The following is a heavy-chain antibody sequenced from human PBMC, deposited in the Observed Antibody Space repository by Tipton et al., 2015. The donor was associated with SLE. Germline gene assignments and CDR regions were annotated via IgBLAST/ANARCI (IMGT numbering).Heavy chain of an antibody. J-gene: IGHJ4*02. CDR2: IIPIFGTT. V-gene: IGHV1-69*01. D-gene: IGHD3-22*01. CDR1: GGTFSSYA. Sequence: QVQLVQSGAEVKKPGSSVKVSCKASGGTFSSYAISWVRQAPGQGLEWMGGIIPIFGTTNYAQKFQGRVTITADESTTTVYLELSSLRFEDTAIYYCAEPRRYFDSSGYYYPFDYWGQGIQVTVSS. CDR3: AEPRRYFDSSGYYYPFDY.